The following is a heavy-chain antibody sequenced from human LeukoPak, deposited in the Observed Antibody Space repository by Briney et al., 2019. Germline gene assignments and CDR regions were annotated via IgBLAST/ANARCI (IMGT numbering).Heavy chain of an antibody. CDR1: GYTFTGYY. CDR3: ARDVGIVVVTGGDNY. J-gene: IGHJ4*02. D-gene: IGHD2-21*01. Sequence: GASVKVSCKASGYTFTGYYMHWVRQAPGQGLEWMGRINPNSGGTNYARKFQGRVTMTRDTSISTAYMELSRLRSDDTAVYYCARDVGIVVVTGGDNYWGQGTLVTVSS. V-gene: IGHV1-2*06. CDR2: INPNSGGT.